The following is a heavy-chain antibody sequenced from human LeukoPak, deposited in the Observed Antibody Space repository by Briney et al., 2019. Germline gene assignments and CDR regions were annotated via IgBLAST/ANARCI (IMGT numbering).Heavy chain of an antibody. J-gene: IGHJ4*02. CDR3: AKGGGGSSSWYYFDY. Sequence: RPARSLRLSCAASGFTFDDYAMHWVRHAPGKGLEWFSGISWNSGSIGYADSVKGRFTISRDNAKNSLYLQMNSLRAEDTALYYCAKGGGGSSSWYYFDYWGQGTLVTVSS. CDR1: GFTFDDYA. CDR2: ISWNSGSI. D-gene: IGHD6-13*01. V-gene: IGHV3-9*01.